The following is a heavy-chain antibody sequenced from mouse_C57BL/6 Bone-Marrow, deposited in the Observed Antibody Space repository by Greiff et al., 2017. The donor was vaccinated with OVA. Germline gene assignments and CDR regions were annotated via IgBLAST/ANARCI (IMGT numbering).Heavy chain of an antibody. J-gene: IGHJ3*01. CDR1: GFTFSDYG. V-gene: IGHV5-17*01. CDR3: DREIYYDYGGPWFAY. D-gene: IGHD2-4*01. CDR2: ISSGSSTI. Sequence: DVQLVESGGGLVKPGGSLKLSCAASGFTFSDYGMHWVRQAPEKGLEWVAYISSGSSTIYYEDTVKGRFTITRDNAKNTLVLQMTSLRSEDTAMYYCDREIYYDYGGPWFAYWGQGTLVTVSA.